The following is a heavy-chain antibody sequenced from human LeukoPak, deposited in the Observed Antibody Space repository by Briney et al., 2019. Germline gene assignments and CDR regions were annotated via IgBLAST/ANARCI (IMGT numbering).Heavy chain of an antibody. D-gene: IGHD3-22*01. Sequence: GGSLRLSCAAPGFTFSTYWMHWVRQAPGKGLVWVSRISSDGIITTYADSVKGRFTISRDNAKNTLYLQMDSLRVEDTAVYYCARRYDNSGYYDFWGQGTLVTVSS. CDR2: ISSDGIIT. J-gene: IGHJ4*02. CDR1: GFTFSTYW. V-gene: IGHV3-74*03. CDR3: ARRYDNSGYYDF.